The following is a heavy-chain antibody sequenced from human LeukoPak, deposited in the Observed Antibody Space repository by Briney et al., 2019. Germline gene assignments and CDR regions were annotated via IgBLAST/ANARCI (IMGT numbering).Heavy chain of an antibody. CDR1: GGSFSGYY. Sequence: SETLSLTCAVYGGSFSGYYWSWIRQPPGKGLEWIGEINHSGSTNYNPSLKSRVTISVDTSKNQFSLKLSSVTVADTAVYYCARLGRVNWFDPWGQGTLVTVSS. CDR2: INHSGST. D-gene: IGHD3-16*01. J-gene: IGHJ5*02. V-gene: IGHV4-34*01. CDR3: ARLGRVNWFDP.